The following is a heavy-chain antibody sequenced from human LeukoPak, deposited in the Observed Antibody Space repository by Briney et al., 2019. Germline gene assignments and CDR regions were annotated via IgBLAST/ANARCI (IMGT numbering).Heavy chain of an antibody. CDR2: ISGSGGST. D-gene: IGHD2-2*01. Sequence: GGSLRLSCAASGFTFSSYAMSWVRQAPGKGLEWVSAISGSGGSTYYADSVKGRFTISRDNSKNTLYLQIDSLRAEDTAVYYCAKTGQDCSGSSCYSRNWFDPWGQGSLVPSP. V-gene: IGHV3-23*01. J-gene: IGHJ5*02. CDR1: GFTFSSYA. CDR3: AKTGQDCSGSSCYSRNWFDP.